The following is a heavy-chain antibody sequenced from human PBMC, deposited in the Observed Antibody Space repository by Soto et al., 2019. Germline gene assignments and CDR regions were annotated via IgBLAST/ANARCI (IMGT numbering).Heavy chain of an antibody. J-gene: IGHJ6*02. Sequence: TSETLSLTCAVSGGSISSSNWWSWVRQPPGKGLEWIGEIYHSGSTNYNPSLKSRVTISVDKSKNQFSLKLSSVTAADTAVYYCARVQRFGAYYYYGMDVWGQGTTVTVSS. CDR2: IYHSGST. D-gene: IGHD3-10*01. CDR3: ARVQRFGAYYYYGMDV. CDR1: GGSISSSNW. V-gene: IGHV4-4*02.